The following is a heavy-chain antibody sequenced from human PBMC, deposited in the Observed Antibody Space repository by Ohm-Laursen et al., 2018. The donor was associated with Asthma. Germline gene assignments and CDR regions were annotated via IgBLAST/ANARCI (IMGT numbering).Heavy chain of an antibody. Sequence: RSLRLSCTASGFTFSSYGMHWVRQAPGKGLEWVAVIWYDGSNKYYADSVKGRFTISRDNSKNTLYLQMNSLRAEDTAVYYCARAHFDLTTFAYWGQGTLVTVSS. CDR1: GFTFSSYG. V-gene: IGHV3-33*01. CDR2: IWYDGSNK. D-gene: IGHD4-17*01. J-gene: IGHJ4*02. CDR3: ARAHFDLTTFAY.